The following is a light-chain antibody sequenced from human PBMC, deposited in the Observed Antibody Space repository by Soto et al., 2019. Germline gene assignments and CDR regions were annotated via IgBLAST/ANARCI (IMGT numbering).Light chain of an antibody. CDR1: QSVSSSY. Sequence: EIVLTQSPGTLSLSPGERATLSCRASQSVSSSYLAWYQQKPGQAPRLLIYGASSRATGIPDRFSGSGSGTDFILTISRLEPEAFAVYYCQQYGSSRTFGQGPKVEIK. J-gene: IGKJ1*01. CDR3: QQYGSSRT. V-gene: IGKV3-20*01. CDR2: GAS.